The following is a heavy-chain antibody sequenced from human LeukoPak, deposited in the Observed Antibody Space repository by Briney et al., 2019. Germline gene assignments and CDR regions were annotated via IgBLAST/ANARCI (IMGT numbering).Heavy chain of an antibody. V-gene: IGHV3-48*03. J-gene: IGHJ5*02. CDR3: ARDPPYYNSGGHP. CDR2: ISSSGSTI. CDR1: GFTFSSYE. Sequence: PGGSLRLSCAASGFTFSSYEMNWVRQAPGKGLEWVSYISSSGSTIYYADSVKGRFTISRDNAKNSLYLQMNSLRAEDTAVYYCARDPPYYNSGGHPWGQGTLVTVSS. D-gene: IGHD3-10*01.